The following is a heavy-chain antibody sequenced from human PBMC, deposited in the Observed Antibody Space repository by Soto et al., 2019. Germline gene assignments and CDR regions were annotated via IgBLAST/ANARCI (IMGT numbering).Heavy chain of an antibody. V-gene: IGHV3-23*01. CDR1: GFTFSSYA. J-gene: IGHJ4*02. CDR2: ISGSGGST. CDR3: AKRAWGYFYFDY. D-gene: IGHD1-26*01. Sequence: EVQLLESGGGLVQPGGSLRLSCAASGFTFSSYAISWVRQAPGKGLEWVSVISGSGGSTYYADSVKGRFTISRDNSKNTLYLQMNSLRAEYTAVYYCAKRAWGYFYFDYWGQGTLVTVSS.